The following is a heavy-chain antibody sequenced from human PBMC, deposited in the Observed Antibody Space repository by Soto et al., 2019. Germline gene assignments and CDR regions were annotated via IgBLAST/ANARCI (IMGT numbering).Heavy chain of an antibody. CDR3: ARQTNWNPWALDY. CDR1: RGSISNNNYY. Sequence: SETLSLTCTVSRGSISNNNYYWGWIRQPPGKGLEWIGSMYYTGSTYYNPSLKSRVTVSVDTSKNQFSLKLSSVTAADTAVYYCARQTNWNPWALDYWGQGTLVTVSS. D-gene: IGHD1-20*01. CDR2: MYYTGST. V-gene: IGHV4-39*01. J-gene: IGHJ4*02.